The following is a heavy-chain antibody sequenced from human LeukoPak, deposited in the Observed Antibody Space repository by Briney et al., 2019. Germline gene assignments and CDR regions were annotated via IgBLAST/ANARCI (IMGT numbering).Heavy chain of an antibody. CDR3: AKGEMASIRGGGGFDV. V-gene: IGHV3-9*01. CDR1: GFIFDDYA. J-gene: IGHJ4*02. CDR2: INWNSGSL. D-gene: IGHD5-24*01. Sequence: GRSLRLSCAASGFIFDDYAMHWVRQAPGQGLEWVSGINWNSGSLDYADSVKGRFTISRDNAKNSLYLQMNSLRPEDTALYYCAKGEMASIRGGGGFDVWGQGTLVTVPS.